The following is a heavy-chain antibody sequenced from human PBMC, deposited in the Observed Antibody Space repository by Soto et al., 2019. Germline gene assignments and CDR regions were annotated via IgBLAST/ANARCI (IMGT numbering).Heavy chain of an antibody. Sequence: PSETLSLTCTASGGSISSSSYYWGWIRQPPGKGLEWIGSIYYSGSTYYNPSLKSRFTISVDTSKNQFSLKLSSVTAADTAVYYCASQYYDFWSGYYLGMDVWGQGTTVTVSS. CDR2: IYYSGST. V-gene: IGHV4-39*01. D-gene: IGHD3-3*01. CDR1: GGSISSSSYY. J-gene: IGHJ6*02. CDR3: ASQYYDFWSGYYLGMDV.